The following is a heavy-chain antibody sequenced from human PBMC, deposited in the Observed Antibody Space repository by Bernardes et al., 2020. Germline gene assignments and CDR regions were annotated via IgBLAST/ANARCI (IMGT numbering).Heavy chain of an antibody. CDR1: GYTFTGYY. D-gene: IGHD3-10*01. V-gene: IGHV1-2*04. J-gene: IGHJ5*02. CDR2: INPNSGGT. Sequence: ASVKVSCKASGYTFTGYYMHWVRQAPGQGLEWMGWINPNSGGTNYAQKFQGWVTMTRDTSISTAYMELSRLRSDDTAVYYCARDLYHYYGSGSYYYNWFDPWGQGTLVTVSS. CDR3: ARDLYHYYGSGSYYYNWFDP.